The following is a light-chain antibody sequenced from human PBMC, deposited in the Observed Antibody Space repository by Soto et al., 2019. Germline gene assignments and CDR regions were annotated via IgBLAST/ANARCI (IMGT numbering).Light chain of an antibody. V-gene: IGLV2-14*01. CDR3: CSSAPNRTIV. J-gene: IGLJ1*01. CDR1: SNDVGGYNY. Sequence: QSVLTQPASVSGSPGQSITISCSGTSNDVGGYNYVSWYQQHPGKAPNLMIYAVSNRPSGVSNRFSGSKSGNTASLTISGLQAEDEADYYCCSSAPNRTIVFGTGTKVTVL. CDR2: AVS.